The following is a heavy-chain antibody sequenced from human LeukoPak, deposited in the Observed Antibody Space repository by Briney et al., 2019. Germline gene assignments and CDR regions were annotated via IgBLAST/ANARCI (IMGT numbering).Heavy chain of an antibody. CDR3: ARGSLEGLDFDY. J-gene: IGHJ4*02. D-gene: IGHD1-1*01. V-gene: IGHV1-18*01. CDR1: GYTFTSYG. CDR2: ISAYNGNT. Sequence: ASVKVSCKASGYTFTSYGISWVRQAPGQGLEWMGWISAYNGNTNYAQKFQGRVTITADESTSTAYMELSSLRSEDTAVYYCARGSLEGLDFDYWGQGTLVTVSS.